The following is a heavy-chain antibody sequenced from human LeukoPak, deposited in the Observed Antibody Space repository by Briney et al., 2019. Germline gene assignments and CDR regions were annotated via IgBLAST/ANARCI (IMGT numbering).Heavy chain of an antibody. CDR1: GGSFSGYY. D-gene: IGHD6-13*01. J-gene: IGHJ4*02. CDR2: IYYSGST. CDR3: TKILGIAAAGRIDY. Sequence: PSETLSLTCAVYGGSFSGYYWSWIRQPPGKGLEWIGSIYYSGSTYYNPSLKSRVTISVDTSKNQLSLKLSSVTAADTAVYYCTKILGIAAAGRIDYWGQGTLVTVSS. V-gene: IGHV4-34*01.